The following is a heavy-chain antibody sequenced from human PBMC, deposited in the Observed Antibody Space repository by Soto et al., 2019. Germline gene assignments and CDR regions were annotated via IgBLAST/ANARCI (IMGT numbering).Heavy chain of an antibody. CDR2: INPNSGGT. CDR1: GYTFTGYY. J-gene: IGHJ6*02. V-gene: IGHV1-2*04. Sequence: ASVKVSCKASGYTFTGYYMHWVRQAPGQGLEWMGWINPNSGGTNYAQKFQGWVTMTRDTSISTAYMELSRLRSDDTAVYYCAREPSGYYYGMYVWGQGTTVTVSS. CDR3: AREPSGYYYGMYV. D-gene: IGHD2-15*01.